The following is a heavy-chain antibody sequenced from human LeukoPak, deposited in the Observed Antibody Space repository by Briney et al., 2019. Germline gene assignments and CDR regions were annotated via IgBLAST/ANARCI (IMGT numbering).Heavy chain of an antibody. J-gene: IGHJ5*02. CDR1: GFTFSSYS. CDR2: ISSSSSYI. Sequence: GGSLRLSCAASGFTFSSYSMNWVRQAPGKGLEWVSSISSSSSYIYYADSVRGRFTISRDNAKNLLYLQMNSLRAEDTAVYYCASRGGRYDLWSDPSWFDPWGQGTLVTVSS. V-gene: IGHV3-21*01. D-gene: IGHD3-3*01. CDR3: ASRGGRYDLWSDPSWFDP.